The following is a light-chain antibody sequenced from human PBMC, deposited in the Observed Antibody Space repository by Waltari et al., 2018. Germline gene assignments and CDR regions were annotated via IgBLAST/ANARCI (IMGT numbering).Light chain of an antibody. CDR3: QQYDNWPPYT. Sequence: EIVMTQSPATLSVSPGDQANISCRASQSVNSNLAWYQQKPGQAPRLLIYTASTRATGVPARFSGSGSGTHFTLTISSLQSEDFAVYYCQQYDNWPPYTFGQGTNLEIK. J-gene: IGKJ2*01. CDR2: TAS. V-gene: IGKV3-15*01. CDR1: QSVNSN.